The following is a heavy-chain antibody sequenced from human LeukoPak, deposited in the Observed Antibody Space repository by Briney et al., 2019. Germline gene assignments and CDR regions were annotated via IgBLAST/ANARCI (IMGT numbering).Heavy chain of an antibody. D-gene: IGHD6-13*01. CDR1: GLTFSSYS. Sequence: GGSLRLSCAASGLTFSSYSMNWVRQAPGKGLEWVSSISSSSSYIYYADSVKGRFTISRDNAKNSLYLQMNSLRAEDTAVYYCASESSSSWYGDYYYYYYMDVWGKGTTVTISS. V-gene: IGHV3-21*01. CDR2: ISSSSSYI. CDR3: ASESSSSWYGDYYYYYYMDV. J-gene: IGHJ6*03.